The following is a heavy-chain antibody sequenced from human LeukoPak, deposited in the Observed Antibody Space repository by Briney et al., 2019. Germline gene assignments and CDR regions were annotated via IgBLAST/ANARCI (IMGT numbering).Heavy chain of an antibody. J-gene: IGHJ4*02. CDR2: IYYTGRT. CDR1: GGSISSGGYY. CDR3: ARGDWNSATDY. Sequence: SETLSLTCTVSGGSISSGGYYWSWIRQDPGRGLEWIGYIYYTGRTEYNPSLKSRVSISIDTSKNQFSLRLSSVTAADTAIYYCARGDWNSATDYWGQGTLVTVSS. D-gene: IGHD1-7*01. V-gene: IGHV4-31*03.